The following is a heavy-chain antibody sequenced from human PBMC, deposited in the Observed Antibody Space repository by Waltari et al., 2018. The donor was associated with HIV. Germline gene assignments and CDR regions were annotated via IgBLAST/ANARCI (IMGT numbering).Heavy chain of an antibody. Sequence: QLQLQQSGPGLVKPSETLSLTCTVSGGSVINRDYFWDFIRQSPGKGLEWIGNIYYTGTTFYNPSLKSRVTMSADLSKNQFSLRLRSVTAADTAIYYCARRPRMAGFYLYYGMDVWGQGTTVTVSS. J-gene: IGHJ6*02. CDR1: GGSVINRDYF. CDR3: ARRPRMAGFYLYYGMDV. V-gene: IGHV4-39*01. CDR2: IYYTGTT. D-gene: IGHD2-8*01.